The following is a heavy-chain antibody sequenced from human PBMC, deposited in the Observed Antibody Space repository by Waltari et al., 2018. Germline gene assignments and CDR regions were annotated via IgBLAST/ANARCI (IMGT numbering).Heavy chain of an antibody. CDR1: GFTFDDYA. Sequence: EVQLVESGGGLVQPGRSLRLSCAASGFTFDDYAMHWVRQAPGKGLEWVSGISWNSGSIGYVDSVKGRFTISRDNAKNSLYLKMNSLRAEDTALYYCVKDIGYSYGHYLDYWGQGTLVTVSS. V-gene: IGHV3-9*01. J-gene: IGHJ4*02. D-gene: IGHD5-18*01. CDR3: VKDIGYSYGHYLDY. CDR2: ISWNSGSI.